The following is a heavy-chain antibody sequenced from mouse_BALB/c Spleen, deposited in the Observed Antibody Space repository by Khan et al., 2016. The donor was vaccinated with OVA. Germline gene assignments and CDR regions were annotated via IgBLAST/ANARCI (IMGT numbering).Heavy chain of an antibody. CDR3: ARSIVTTPSAGDY. Sequence: QVQLQQAGAELMKPGASVKISCKATGYTFSSYWIEWVKQRPGHGLEWIGEILPGSGSTNYNEKFKGKATFTADTSSNTAYMQLSSLTSEDSAVYYCARSIVTTPSAGDYWGQGTTLTVSS. CDR1: GYTFSSYW. CDR2: ILPGSGST. D-gene: IGHD2-3*01. V-gene: IGHV1-9*01. J-gene: IGHJ2*01.